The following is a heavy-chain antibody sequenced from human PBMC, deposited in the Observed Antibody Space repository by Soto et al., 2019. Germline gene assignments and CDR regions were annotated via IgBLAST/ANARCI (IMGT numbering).Heavy chain of an antibody. V-gene: IGHV1-69*13. CDR2: IIPIFGTA. Sequence: SVKVSCKASGGTFSSYAISWVRQAPGQGLEWMGGIIPIFGTANYAQKFQGRVTITADESTSTAYMELSSLRSEDTAVYYCARSSIAARRAPGYYYGMDVWGQGTTVTVSS. CDR3: ARSSIAARRAPGYYYGMDV. CDR1: GGTFSSYA. D-gene: IGHD6-6*01. J-gene: IGHJ6*02.